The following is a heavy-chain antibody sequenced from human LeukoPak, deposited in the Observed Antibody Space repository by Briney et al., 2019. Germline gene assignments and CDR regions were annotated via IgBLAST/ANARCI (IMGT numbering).Heavy chain of an antibody. CDR3: ARDSRSGWGNWFDP. D-gene: IGHD6-19*01. CDR2: IYYSGST. CDR1: GCSISSSSYY. Sequence: SETLSLTCTVSGCSISSSSYYWGWIRQPPGKGLEWIGSIYYSGSTYYNPSLKSRVTISVDTTKNQFSLKLSSVTAADTAVYYCARDSRSGWGNWFDPWGQGTLVTVSS. J-gene: IGHJ5*02. V-gene: IGHV4-39*07.